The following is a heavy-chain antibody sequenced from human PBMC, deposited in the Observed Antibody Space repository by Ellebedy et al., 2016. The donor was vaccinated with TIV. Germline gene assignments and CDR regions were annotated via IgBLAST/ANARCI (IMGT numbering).Heavy chain of an antibody. J-gene: IGHJ2*01. D-gene: IGHD5-24*01. CDR2: IYPGDSET. CDR3: ARHPNYWYFDL. Sequence: PGGSLRLSCKDSGYRFTSYWIGWVRQMPGKGLEWMGIIYPGDSETIYSPSFRGQVTISDDKSISTAYLQWSSLKASDTAMYYCARHPNYWYFDLWGRGTLVTVSS. V-gene: IGHV5-51*01. CDR1: GYRFTSYW.